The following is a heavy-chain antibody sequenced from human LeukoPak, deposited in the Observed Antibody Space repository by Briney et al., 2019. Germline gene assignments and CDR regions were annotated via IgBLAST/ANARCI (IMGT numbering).Heavy chain of an antibody. CDR1: SGSMKSYY. CDR2: ISYTGST. D-gene: IGHD1-26*01. CDR3: ARAGRSGTYNYYFDY. Sequence: SETLSLTCSVSSGSMKSYYWSWIRQPPGKGLEWIGFISYTGSTKYNPSLKSRVTISVDTSKNQFSLNLSSVTAADTAMYYCARAGRSGTYNYYFDYWGQGTPVTVSS. J-gene: IGHJ4*02. V-gene: IGHV4-59*01.